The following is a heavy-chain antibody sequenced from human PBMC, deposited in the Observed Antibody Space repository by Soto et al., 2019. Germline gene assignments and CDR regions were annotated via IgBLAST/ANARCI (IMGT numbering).Heavy chain of an antibody. Sequence: GGSLRLSCAASGFTFSNYSMNWVRQAPGKGLEWVSSISSSSSYIYYADSVKGRFTISRDNAKNSLYQQMNSLRAEDTAVYYCARVKVTTVTTDYYYYMDVWGKGTTVTVSS. J-gene: IGHJ6*03. V-gene: IGHV3-21*01. D-gene: IGHD4-4*01. CDR3: ARVKVTTVTTDYYYYMDV. CDR1: GFTFSNYS. CDR2: ISSSSSYI.